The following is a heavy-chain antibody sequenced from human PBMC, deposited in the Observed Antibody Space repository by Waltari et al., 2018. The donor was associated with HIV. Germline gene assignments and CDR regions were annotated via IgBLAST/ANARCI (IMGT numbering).Heavy chain of an antibody. Sequence: EVQLVESGGVVVQPGGSLSLSCAASGFTFDDYTMHWVRQAPGKVRGWVSVSSWDGSSTYYGDADKGRFTSSRDNSKNTLYRQMNSLRTEDTALYYCAKDKRDEMALDYWGQGTLVTVSS. CDR2: SSWDGSST. CDR3: AKDKRDEMALDY. J-gene: IGHJ4*02. D-gene: IGHD5-12*01. V-gene: IGHV3-43*01. CDR1: GFTFDDYT.